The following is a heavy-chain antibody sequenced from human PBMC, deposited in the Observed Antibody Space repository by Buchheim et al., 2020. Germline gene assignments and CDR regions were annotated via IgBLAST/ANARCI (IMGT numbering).Heavy chain of an antibody. CDR2: ISSSSSTI. J-gene: IGHJ4*02. CDR1: GFTFSSYS. V-gene: IGHV3-48*01. D-gene: IGHD6-19*01. CDR3: AGDPKWLDLWGVG. Sequence: EVQLVESGGGLVQPGGSLRLSCAASGFTFSSYSMNWVRQAPGKGLERVSYISSSSSTIYYADSVKGRFTISRDNAKNSLYLQMNSLRAEDTAVYYCAGDPKWLDLWGVGWGQGTL.